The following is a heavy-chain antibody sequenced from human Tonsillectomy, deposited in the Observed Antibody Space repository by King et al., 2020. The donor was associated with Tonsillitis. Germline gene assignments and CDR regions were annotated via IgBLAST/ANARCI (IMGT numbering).Heavy chain of an antibody. J-gene: IGHJ4*02. CDR3: AKDRSRTWSFDY. Sequence: QLVQSGGGVVQPGRSLRLSCAASGFTFSTSGLHWVRQAPGMGLEWVALISYVESNKYYADSVKGRFTISRDNSENTLYLQMTSLRAEDTAVYYCAKDRSRTWSFDYWGQGTLVTVSS. V-gene: IGHV3-30*18. CDR2: ISYVESNK. D-gene: IGHD6-13*01. CDR1: GFTFSTSG.